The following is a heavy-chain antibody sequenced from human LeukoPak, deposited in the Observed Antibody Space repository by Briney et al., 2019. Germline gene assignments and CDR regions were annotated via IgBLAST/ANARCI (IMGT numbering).Heavy chain of an antibody. CDR1: GGSISSGDYY. D-gene: IGHD6-19*01. V-gene: IGHV4-30-4*08. CDR2: IYYSGST. J-gene: IGHJ4*02. Sequence: PSETLSLTCTVSGGSISSGDYYWSWIRQPPGKGLEWIGYIYYSGSTYYNPSLKSRVTISVDTSKNQFSLKLSSVTAADTAVYYCAREDRNGWLVKNYWGQGTLVTVSS. CDR3: AREDRNGWLVKNY.